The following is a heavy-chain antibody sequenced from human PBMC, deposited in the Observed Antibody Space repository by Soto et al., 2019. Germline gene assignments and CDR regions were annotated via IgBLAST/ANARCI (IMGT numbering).Heavy chain of an antibody. CDR1: GGSISSGGYY. CDR2: IYYSGST. D-gene: IGHD3-22*01. J-gene: IGHJ4*02. Sequence: TLSLTCTVSGGSISSGGYYWSWIRQHPRKGLEWIGYIYYSGSTYYNPSLKSRVTISVDTSKNQFSLKLSSVTAADTAVYYRARAVGYYDSSGYFHFDYWGQGTLVTVSS. V-gene: IGHV4-31*03. CDR3: ARAVGYYDSSGYFHFDY.